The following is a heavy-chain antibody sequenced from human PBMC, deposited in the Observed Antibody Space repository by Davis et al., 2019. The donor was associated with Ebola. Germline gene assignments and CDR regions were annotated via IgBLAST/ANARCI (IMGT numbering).Heavy chain of an antibody. CDR2: ISGDTSTR. Sequence: GESLKISCEAPGFTFSSYDMNWVRQAPGKGLQWISYISGDTSTRYYVDSVKGRFTIYRDNAKNSLYLQMNSLRDEDTAVYFCARDFDGRPFDYWGQGTLVTVSS. CDR1: GFTFSSYD. CDR3: ARDFDGRPFDY. V-gene: IGHV3-48*02. D-gene: IGHD5-24*01. J-gene: IGHJ4*02.